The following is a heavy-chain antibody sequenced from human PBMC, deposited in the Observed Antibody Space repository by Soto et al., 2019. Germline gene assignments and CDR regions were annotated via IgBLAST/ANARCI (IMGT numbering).Heavy chain of an antibody. Sequence: GASVKVSCKASGYTFTSYDINWVRQATGQGLEWMGWMNPNSGNTGYAQKFQGRVTMTRNTSISTAYMELSSLRSEDTAVYYCARGPPGSGSYYPSPGDWFDPWGQGTLVTVSS. J-gene: IGHJ5*02. CDR2: MNPNSGNT. D-gene: IGHD3-10*01. CDR1: GYTFTSYD. V-gene: IGHV1-8*01. CDR3: ARGPPGSGSYYPSPGDWFDP.